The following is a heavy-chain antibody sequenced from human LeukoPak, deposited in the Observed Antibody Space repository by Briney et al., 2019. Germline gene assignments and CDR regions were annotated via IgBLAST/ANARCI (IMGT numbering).Heavy chain of an antibody. CDR1: GFTFNNHA. V-gene: IGHV3-23*01. CDR3: AKGRVVTMSPLTY. Sequence: PGGSLRLSCAASGFTFNNHAMNWVRQAPGKGLEWVSSIGGGGGSTNYADSVKGRFTISRDNSKNTLSLEMNSLRADDTAVYFCAKGRVVTMSPLTYWGQGMLVTVSS. CDR2: IGGGGGST. D-gene: IGHD2-21*02. J-gene: IGHJ4*02.